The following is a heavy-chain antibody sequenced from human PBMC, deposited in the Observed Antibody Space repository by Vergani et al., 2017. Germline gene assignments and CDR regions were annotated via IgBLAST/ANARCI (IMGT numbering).Heavy chain of an antibody. Sequence: EVQLVQSGTEVKQPGTTVHLSCKISGYTFTYYSIHWIRQAPGKGLEWMGLADPEDGEPIYAEKFQGRVTITADTSAHTAFMQLSSLTSADTAIYYCSIDGRDGVGDCYYSAFDYWGQGTLVTVSS. CDR2: ADPEDGEP. CDR3: SIDGRDGVGDCYYSAFDY. CDR1: GYTFTYYS. D-gene: IGHD2-21*02. V-gene: IGHV1-69-2*01. J-gene: IGHJ4*02.